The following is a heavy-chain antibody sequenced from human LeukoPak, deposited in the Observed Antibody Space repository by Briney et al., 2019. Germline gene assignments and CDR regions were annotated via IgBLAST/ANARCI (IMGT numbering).Heavy chain of an antibody. D-gene: IGHD6-13*01. CDR1: GYSFTGYY. V-gene: IGHV1-2*02. J-gene: IGHJ4*02. CDR2: INPNSGDT. Sequence: GASVKVSCKASGYSFTGYYMHWVRQAPGQGLEWMGWINPNSGDTNYVQKFQGRVTMTMDTSIGTAYMDLSRLRSDDTAVYYCARDLGYSTRFLDHWGQGTLATVSS. CDR3: ARDLGYSTRFLDH.